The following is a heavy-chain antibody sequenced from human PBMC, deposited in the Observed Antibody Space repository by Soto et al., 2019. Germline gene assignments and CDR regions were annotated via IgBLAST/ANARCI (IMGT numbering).Heavy chain of an antibody. Sequence: GASMKVACKGSGYTYISYGIRWERQAPGQGLEWMGWISAYNGNTNYAQIIQGRVIMTTDTSTSTAYMELMRLRPDATAGYYCARDRQCALWGQGTLVTVSS. V-gene: IGHV1-18*01. J-gene: IGHJ4*02. CDR2: ISAYNGNT. CDR3: ARDRQCAL. CDR1: GYTYISYG.